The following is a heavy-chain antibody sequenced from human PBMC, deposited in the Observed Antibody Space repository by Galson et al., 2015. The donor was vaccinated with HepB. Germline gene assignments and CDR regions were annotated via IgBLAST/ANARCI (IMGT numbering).Heavy chain of an antibody. J-gene: IGHJ6*02. D-gene: IGHD3-10*01. CDR3: ASFLLRGGELIIRDYYGMDV. CDR2: ISSSSSTI. CDR1: GFTFSSYS. V-gene: IGHV3-48*04. Sequence: SLRLSCAASGFTFSSYSMNWVRQAPGKGLEWVSYISSSSSTIYYADSVKGRFTISRDNAKNSLYLQMNSLRAEDTAVYYCASFLLRGGELIIRDYYGMDVWGRMTTVTVSS.